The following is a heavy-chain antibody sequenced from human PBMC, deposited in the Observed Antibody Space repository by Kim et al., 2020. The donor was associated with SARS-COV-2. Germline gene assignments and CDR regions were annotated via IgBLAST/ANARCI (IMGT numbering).Heavy chain of an antibody. V-gene: IGHV3-48*03. Sequence: GGSLRLSCAASGFTFSSYEMNWVRQAPGKGLEWVSYISSSGSTIYYADSVKGRFTISRDNAKNSLYLQMNSLRAEDTAVYYCARDVGQWLAERYFDYWGQGTLVTVSS. D-gene: IGHD6-19*01. CDR3: ARDVGQWLAERYFDY. CDR2: ISSSGSTI. J-gene: IGHJ4*02. CDR1: GFTFSSYE.